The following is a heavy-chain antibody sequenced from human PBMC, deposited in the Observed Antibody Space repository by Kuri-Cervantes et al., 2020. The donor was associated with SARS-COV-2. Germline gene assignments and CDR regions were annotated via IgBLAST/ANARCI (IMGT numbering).Heavy chain of an antibody. J-gene: IGHJ6*02. CDR1: GGSISSGDYY. CDR3: ARHANSSSWYGYYYYYGMDV. CDR2: IYYSGST. Sequence: SETLSLTCTVSGGSISSGDYYWSWIRQPPGKGLEWIGYIYYSGSTYYNPSLKSRVTISVDTSKNQFSLKLSSVTAADTAVYYCARHANSSSWYGYYYYYGMDVWGQGTTVTVSS. V-gene: IGHV4-30-4*01. D-gene: IGHD6-13*01.